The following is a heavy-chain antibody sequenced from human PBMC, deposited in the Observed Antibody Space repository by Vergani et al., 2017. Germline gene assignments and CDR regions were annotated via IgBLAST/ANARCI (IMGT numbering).Heavy chain of an antibody. Sequence: QLQLQESGPGLVKPSETLSLTCTVPGGSISSSSYYWGWIRQPPGKGLEWIGSICYSGRPFYSSSLKSGGTISLDPSKNQYSLKRNSVTAADTAVYYCARGSCSRTSYYPTNYWYFDLWGRGTLVTVSS. CDR3: ARGSCSRTSYYPTNYWYFDL. CDR2: ICYSGRP. CDR1: GGSISSSSYY. J-gene: IGHJ2*01. V-gene: IGHV4-39*07. D-gene: IGHD2-2*01.